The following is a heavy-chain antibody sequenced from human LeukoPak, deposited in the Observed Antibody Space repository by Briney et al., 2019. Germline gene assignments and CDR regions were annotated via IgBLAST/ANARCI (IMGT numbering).Heavy chain of an antibody. Sequence: ASVKVSCKASGYTFTSYDINWVRQATGQGLEWMGWMNPNSGNTGYAQKFQGRVTMTRNTSISTAYMELSSLRSEDTAVYYCAIGNRVPAAIRAYYYYMDVWGKGTTVTVSS. D-gene: IGHD2-2*01. V-gene: IGHV1-8*01. CDR2: MNPNSGNT. CDR3: AIGNRVPAAIRAYYYYMDV. CDR1: GYTFTSYD. J-gene: IGHJ6*03.